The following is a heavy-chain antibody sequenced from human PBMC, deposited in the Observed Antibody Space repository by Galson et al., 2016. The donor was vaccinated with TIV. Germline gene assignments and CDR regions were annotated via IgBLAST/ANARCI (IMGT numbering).Heavy chain of an antibody. CDR2: IDPSDSYI. V-gene: IGHV5-10-1*01. Sequence: QSGAEVTKPGESLRISCKGSGYSFTNYWITWVRQMPGKGLEWMGRIDPSDSYINYSPSFQGHVTIPADRSINTAYLQWSSLKASDSAMYYCARGVSTGSGWLDPWGQGTLVTVSS. D-gene: IGHD3-3*01. J-gene: IGHJ5*02. CDR3: ARGVSTGSGWLDP. CDR1: GYSFTNYW.